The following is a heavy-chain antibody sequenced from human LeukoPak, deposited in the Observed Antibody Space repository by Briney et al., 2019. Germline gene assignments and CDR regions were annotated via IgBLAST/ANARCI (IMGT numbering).Heavy chain of an antibody. V-gene: IGHV4-34*01. D-gene: IGHD3-22*01. CDR2: INHSGST. CDR1: GGSFSGYY. CDR3: ARGRNTMTY. Sequence: SETLSLTCAVYGGSFSGYYWSWIRQPPGKGLEWIGEINHSGSTNYNPSLKSRVTLSVDTSKNQFSLKPSSVTAADTAVYYCARGRNTMTYWGQGTLVTVSS. J-gene: IGHJ4*02.